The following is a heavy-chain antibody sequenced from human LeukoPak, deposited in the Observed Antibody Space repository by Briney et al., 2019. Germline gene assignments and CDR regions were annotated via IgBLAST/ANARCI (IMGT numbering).Heavy chain of an antibody. CDR2: ISGNGDYT. V-gene: IGHV3-23*01. D-gene: IGHD3-22*01. J-gene: IGHJ4*02. CDR3: AKDTRTGGYYYFDY. Sequence: GGSLRLSCAASGFTFSSYAMSWVRQAPGKGLEWVSTISGNGDYTYYADSVKGRFTISRDNSKNTLYLQMNSLRAEDTAVYYCAKDTRTGGYYYFDYWGQGTLVTVSS. CDR1: GFTFSSYA.